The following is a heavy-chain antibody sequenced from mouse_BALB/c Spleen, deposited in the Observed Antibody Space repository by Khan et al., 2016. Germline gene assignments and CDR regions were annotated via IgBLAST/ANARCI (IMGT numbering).Heavy chain of an antibody. D-gene: IGHD1-1*01. CDR3: SPLLLLDC. CDR2: IDPENGDT. J-gene: IGHJ2*01. CDR1: GFNIKDYY. V-gene: IGHV14-4*02. Sequence: VQLQQSGAELVRSGASVKLSCTASGFNIKDYYMHWVKQRPEQGLEWIGWIDPENGDTEYAPKFQGKATMTADTSSNTAYLQLSSLTSEDTAVYYGSPLLLLDCWGQGTTLTVSS.